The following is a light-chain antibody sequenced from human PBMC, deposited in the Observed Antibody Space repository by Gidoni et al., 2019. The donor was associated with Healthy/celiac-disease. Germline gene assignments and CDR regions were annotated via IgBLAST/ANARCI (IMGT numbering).Light chain of an antibody. CDR2: EGS. CDR1: SSDVGSYNL. CDR3: CSYAGSSTFVV. V-gene: IGLV2-23*01. Sequence: QSALTQPAPVSGSPGQSIPISCTGTSSDVGSYNLVSWYQQHPGKAPKLMIYEGSKRPSGVSKRFSGSKYGNTASLTISGLQAEDEADYYCCSYAGSSTFVVFGGGTKLTVL. J-gene: IGLJ2*01.